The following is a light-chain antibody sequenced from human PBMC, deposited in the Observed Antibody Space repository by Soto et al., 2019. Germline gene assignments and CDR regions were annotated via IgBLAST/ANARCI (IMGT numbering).Light chain of an antibody. Sequence: EIVLTQSTGTLSLSPGERATLSCRASQSVSSNYLAWYQQKPGQAPRLLIYGASSRATGIPDRFSGSGSGTDFTLTISRLEPEDFAVYYCQQYGRSPWTFGRGTKVDI. V-gene: IGKV3-20*01. CDR1: QSVSSNY. CDR3: QQYGRSPWT. J-gene: IGKJ1*01. CDR2: GAS.